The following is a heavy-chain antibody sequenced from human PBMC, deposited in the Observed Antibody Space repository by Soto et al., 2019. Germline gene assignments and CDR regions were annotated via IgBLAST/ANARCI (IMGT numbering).Heavy chain of an antibody. CDR1: GFTFSSYS. CDR3: ARTNGAYSNYFDY. Sequence: GGSLRLSCAASGFTFSSYSMVWVRQAPEKGLEWVSSIGGSSGHRYYADSLKGRFTISRDNAKNSLYLQMNSLRVDDTAVYYCARTNGAYSNYFDYWGQGTLVTVSS. V-gene: IGHV3-21*01. J-gene: IGHJ4*02. D-gene: IGHD2-8*01. CDR2: IGGSSGHR.